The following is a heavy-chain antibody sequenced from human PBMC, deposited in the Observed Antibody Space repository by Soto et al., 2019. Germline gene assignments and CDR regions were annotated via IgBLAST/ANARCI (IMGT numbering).Heavy chain of an antibody. V-gene: IGHV5-51*01. CDR2: IYPGDSDT. J-gene: IGHJ6*02. CDR3: ARHRYCSGGSCRSYYYYGMDV. CDR1: GYSFTSYW. Sequence: GESLKISCKGSGYSFTSYWIGWVRQMPGKGLEWMGIIYPGDSDTRYSPSFQGQVTISADKSISTAYLQWSSLKASDTAVYYCARHRYCSGGSCRSYYYYGMDVWGQGTTVTVSS. D-gene: IGHD2-15*01.